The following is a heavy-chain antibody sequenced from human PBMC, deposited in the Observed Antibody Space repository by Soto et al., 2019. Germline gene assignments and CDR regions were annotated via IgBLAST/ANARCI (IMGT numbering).Heavy chain of an antibody. CDR1: GGSVNSFYY. CDR3: ARWGVAMDV. J-gene: IGHJ6*02. Sequence: SETLSLTCSVSGGSVNSFYYWSWIRQPPGKGLEWLGYIYHTRSTNYQPSLKSRATISLDTSKYQFSLNLNSVTAADTAVYYCARWGVAMDVWGQGTTVTVSS. V-gene: IGHV4-61*01. D-gene: IGHD3-16*01. CDR2: IYHTRST.